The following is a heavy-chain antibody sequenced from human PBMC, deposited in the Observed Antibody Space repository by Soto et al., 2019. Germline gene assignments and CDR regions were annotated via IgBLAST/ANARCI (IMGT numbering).Heavy chain of an antibody. D-gene: IGHD6-13*01. CDR2: ISAGNGQT. CDR3: ARGSSSWENYYFYGLDV. V-gene: IGHV1-3*01. J-gene: IGHJ6*02. Sequence: ASVKVSCKASGYSFTTHGIHWVRQAPGQRPEWMGWISAGNGQTKYSQRFQGRVTITRDTSATTAHMDLTSLTSEDTGIYYCARGSSSWENYYFYGLDVWGQGTTVTVSS. CDR1: GYSFTTHG.